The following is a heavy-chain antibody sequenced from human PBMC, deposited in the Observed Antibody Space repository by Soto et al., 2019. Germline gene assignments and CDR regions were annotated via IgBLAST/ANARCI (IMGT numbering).Heavy chain of an antibody. Sequence: PSETLSLTCTGSGGSLRRNYWSWIRQPPGKGLEWIGYIYYSGSTNYNPSLKSRVTISVDTSKNQFSLKLSSVTAADTAVYYCARTAANDAFDIWGQGTMVT. D-gene: IGHD2-21*02. CDR3: ARTAANDAFDI. J-gene: IGHJ3*02. V-gene: IGHV4-59*01. CDR2: IYYSGST. CDR1: GGSLRRNY.